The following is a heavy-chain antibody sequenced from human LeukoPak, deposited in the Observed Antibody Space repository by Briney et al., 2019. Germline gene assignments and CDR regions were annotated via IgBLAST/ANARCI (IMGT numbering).Heavy chain of an antibody. CDR3: ARQDSIFGVFDS. Sequence: SETLSLTCTVPSGSISSDAYYWGWVRQPPGKGLEWIVSVYHSGSRYYNPSLKSRVTMSGDTSKNHFSLKMSSVTAADTAVYYCARQDSIFGVFDSWGQGILVTVSS. CDR2: VYHSGSR. V-gene: IGHV4-39*01. J-gene: IGHJ4*02. CDR1: SGSISSDAYY. D-gene: IGHD3-3*01.